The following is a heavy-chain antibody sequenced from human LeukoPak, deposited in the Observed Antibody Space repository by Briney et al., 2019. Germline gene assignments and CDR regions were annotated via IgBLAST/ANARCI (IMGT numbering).Heavy chain of an antibody. V-gene: IGHV3-23*01. D-gene: IGHD1-7*01. Sequence: GGSLRLSCAASGFTFSSYAMSWVRQAPGKGLEWVSTISDRGGRITNADSVRGGCITSRENSKNTLYLQMYSPRAEDTAVYYCAKGPQGGWNYCFDCWGQATLVTVS. CDR1: GFTFSSYA. CDR2: ISDRGGRI. CDR3: AKGPQGGWNYCFDC. J-gene: IGHJ4*02.